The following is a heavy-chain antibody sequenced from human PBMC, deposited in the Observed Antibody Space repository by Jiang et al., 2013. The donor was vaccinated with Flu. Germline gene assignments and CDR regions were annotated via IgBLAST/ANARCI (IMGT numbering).Heavy chain of an antibody. CDR3: ARDRPTYLNYYDSTKKRVPRWAFDI. D-gene: IGHD3-22*01. Sequence: SLTCAVYGGSFSGYYWSWIRQPPGKGLEWIGEINHSGSTNYNPSLKSRVTISVDTSKNQFSLKLSSVTAADTAVYYCARDRPTYLNYYDSTKKRVPRWAFDIWGQGTMVTVSS. CDR1: GGSFSGYY. V-gene: IGHV4-34*01. CDR2: INHSGST. J-gene: IGHJ3*02.